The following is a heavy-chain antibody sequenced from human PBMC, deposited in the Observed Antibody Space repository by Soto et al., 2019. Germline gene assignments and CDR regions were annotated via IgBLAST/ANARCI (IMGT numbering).Heavy chain of an antibody. CDR2: IWYDGSNK. Sequence: QVQLVESGGGVVQPGRSLRLSCAASGFTFSSYGMHWVRQAPGKGLAWVAVIWYDGSNKYYADSVKGRFTISRDNSKNTLYLQMNSLRAEDTAVYYCARAFDVVVPAAIGYWGQGTLVTVSS. V-gene: IGHV3-33*01. CDR1: GFTFSSYG. D-gene: IGHD2-2*01. J-gene: IGHJ4*02. CDR3: ARAFDVVVPAAIGY.